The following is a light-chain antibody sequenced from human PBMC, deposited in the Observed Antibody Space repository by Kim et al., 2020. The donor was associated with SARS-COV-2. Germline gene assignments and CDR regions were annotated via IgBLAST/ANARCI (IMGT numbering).Light chain of an antibody. CDR3: QQYGTSPNT. J-gene: IGKJ5*01. V-gene: IGKV3-20*01. CDR1: QSVRSSY. Sequence: EIVLTQSPGTLSLSPGERATLSCRASQSVRSSYLAWYQQKPGQAPRLLIYGAFNRASGISDRFSGSVSGTDFTLTISRLDPEDFAVYYCQQYGTSPNTFGQGTRLEIK. CDR2: GAF.